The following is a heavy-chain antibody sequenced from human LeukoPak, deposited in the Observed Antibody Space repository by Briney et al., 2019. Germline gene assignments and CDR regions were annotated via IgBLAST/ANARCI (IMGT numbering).Heavy chain of an antibody. V-gene: IGHV1-69*05. D-gene: IGHD2-15*01. CDR3: ARAQDRGYCSGGSCYAPHFNYYYYYMDV. CDR1: GGTYSSYA. J-gene: IGHJ6*03. CDR2: IIPIFGTA. Sequence: ASVKVSCKASGGTYSSYAISWVRQAPGQELEWMGGIIPIFGTANYAQKFQGRVTITTDESTGTAYMELSSLRSEDTAVYYCARAQDRGYCSGGSCYAPHFNYYYYYMDVWGKGTTVTVSS.